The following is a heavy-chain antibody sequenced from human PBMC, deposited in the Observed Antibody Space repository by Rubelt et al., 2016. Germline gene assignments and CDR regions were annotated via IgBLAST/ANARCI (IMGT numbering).Heavy chain of an antibody. CDR2: ISYDGSNK. Sequence: GESGGGVVQPGRSLRLSCAASGFTFSSYAMHWVRQAPGKGLEWVAVISYDGSNKYYADSVKGRFTISRDNSKNTLYLQMNSLRAEDTAVYYCVITMVRGTNYYYGMDVWGQGTTVTVSS. V-gene: IGHV3-30*04. CDR1: GFTFSSYA. D-gene: IGHD3-10*01. J-gene: IGHJ6*02. CDR3: VITMVRGTNYYYGMDV.